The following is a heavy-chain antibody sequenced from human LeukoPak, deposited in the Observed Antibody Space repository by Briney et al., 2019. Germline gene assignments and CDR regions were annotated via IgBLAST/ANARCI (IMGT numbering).Heavy chain of an antibody. V-gene: IGHV1-69*13. CDR1: GGTFSSYA. Sequence: GASVKVSCKASGGTFSSYAISWVRQAPGQGLEWMGGIIPIFGTANYAQKFQGRVTITADESTSTAYMELSSLRSEDTAVYYCARWAKQRGTDPTIAAGDYWGQGTLVTVSS. CDR2: IIPIFGTA. D-gene: IGHD6-13*01. CDR3: ARWAKQRGTDPTIAAGDY. J-gene: IGHJ4*02.